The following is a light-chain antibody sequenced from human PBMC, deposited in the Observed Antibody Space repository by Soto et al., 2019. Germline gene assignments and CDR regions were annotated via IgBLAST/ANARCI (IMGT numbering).Light chain of an antibody. Sequence: QSALTQPPSVSGAPGQRVTIPCTGSSSNIGAGYDVHWYQQLPGTAPKLLIYGNSNRPSGVPDRFSGSKSGTSASLAITGLQAEDEADYYCQSYDSSLSGYVFGTGTKVTVL. CDR2: GNS. V-gene: IGLV1-40*01. CDR1: SSNIGAGYD. CDR3: QSYDSSLSGYV. J-gene: IGLJ1*01.